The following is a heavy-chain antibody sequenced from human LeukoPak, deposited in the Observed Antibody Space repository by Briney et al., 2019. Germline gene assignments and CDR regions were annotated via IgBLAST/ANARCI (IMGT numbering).Heavy chain of an antibody. CDR1: GASFSGYY. CDR3: ASEGGYCSSTSCYAAFDY. V-gene: IGHV4-34*01. D-gene: IGHD2-2*01. Sequence: SETLSLTCAVYGASFSGYYWSWLRQPPGKGLEWIGSIYYSGSTYYNPSLKSRVTVSVDTSKNQFSLKLSPVTAADTAVYYCASEGGYCSSTSCYAAFDYWGQGTLVTVSS. CDR2: IYYSGST. J-gene: IGHJ4*02.